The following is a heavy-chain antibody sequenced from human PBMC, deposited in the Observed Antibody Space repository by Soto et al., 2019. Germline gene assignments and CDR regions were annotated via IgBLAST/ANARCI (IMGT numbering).Heavy chain of an antibody. CDR2: IDNSGGIT. CDR1: GFTFSTYA. V-gene: IGHV3-23*05. CDR3: AKGGYNYGFLFDC. D-gene: IGHD5-18*01. J-gene: IGHJ4*02. Sequence: TGGSLRLSCAASGFTFSTYAMSWVRQAPGKGLEWVSTIDNSGGITYYADSVKGRFTISRDNSKNTLYLQMNSLRSEDMAVYYCAKGGYNYGFLFDCWGQGTLVTVSS.